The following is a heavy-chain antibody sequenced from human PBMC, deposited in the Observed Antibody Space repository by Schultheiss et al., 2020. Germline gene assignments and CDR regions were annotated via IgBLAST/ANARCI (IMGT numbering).Heavy chain of an antibody. CDR2: IWYDGSNK. V-gene: IGHV3-33*03. Sequence: GGSLRLSCAASGFTFSSYGMHWVRQAPGKGLEWVAVIWYDGSNKYYAGSVKGRFTVSRDNSRNTVFLQMNSLRTEDTAVYYCAKDLKKFLARFYDGMDVWGEGTTVNVSS. CDR3: AKDLKKFLARFYDGMDV. CDR1: GFTFSSYG. D-gene: IGHD2/OR15-2a*01. J-gene: IGHJ6*04.